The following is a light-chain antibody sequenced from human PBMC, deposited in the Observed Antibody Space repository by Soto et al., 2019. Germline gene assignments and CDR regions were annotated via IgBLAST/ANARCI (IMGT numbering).Light chain of an antibody. V-gene: IGKV4-1*01. Sequence: DVVMTQSPDSLAASLGERATINCKSSQSVLYSSNNKNYLAWYQQKPGQPPKLPIYWASTRESGVPDRFSGSGSGTDFTLTISSLQAEDVAVYYCQQYYSTPPTFGPGTKVDIK. CDR3: QQYYSTPPT. CDR1: QSVLYSSNNKNY. CDR2: WAS. J-gene: IGKJ3*01.